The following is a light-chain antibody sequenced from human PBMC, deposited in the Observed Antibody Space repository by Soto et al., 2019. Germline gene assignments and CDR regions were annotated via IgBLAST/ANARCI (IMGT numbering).Light chain of an antibody. CDR2: DTS. CDR1: QSVSSY. CDR3: QQRSNSPLSIT. V-gene: IGKV3-11*01. Sequence: DIVLTQSPAILSSSPGERATLTCRASQSVSSYLAWYLQKPGQAPRLLIYDTSNRATGIPARFSGSGSGTDFTLTISSLEPEDLAVYYCQQRSNSPLSITFGQETRLEIK. J-gene: IGKJ5*01.